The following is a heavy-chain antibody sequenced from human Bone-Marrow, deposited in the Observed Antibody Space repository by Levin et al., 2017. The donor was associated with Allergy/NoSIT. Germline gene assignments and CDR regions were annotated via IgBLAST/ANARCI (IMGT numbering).Heavy chain of an antibody. CDR1: GFTFSSYP. CDR2: VSFDGRDK. V-gene: IGHV3-30*04. D-gene: IGHD3-22*01. J-gene: IGHJ4*02. Sequence: GGSLRLSCAASGFTFSSYPMQWVRQAPGKGLEWVAIVSFDGRDKYYADSVKGRFTISRDNSKNTLYLQMDSLRAEDTAVYYCAKDSLYYYDSSGYLDHWGQGILVTVSS. CDR3: AKDSLYYYDSSGYLDH.